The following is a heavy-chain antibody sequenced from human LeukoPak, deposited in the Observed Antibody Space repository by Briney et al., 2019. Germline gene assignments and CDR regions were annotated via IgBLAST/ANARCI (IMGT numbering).Heavy chain of an antibody. J-gene: IGHJ4*02. V-gene: IGHV4-34*01. CDR1: SGSFSGYY. CDR3: ARGTLKSPTRPRDY. Sequence: SETLSLTCAVYSGSFSGYYWSWIRQPPGKGLEWIGEINHSGSTNYNPSLKSRVTISVDTSKNQFSLKLTSVTAADTAVYYCARGTLKSPTRPRDYWGQGNLVTVSS. CDR2: INHSGST.